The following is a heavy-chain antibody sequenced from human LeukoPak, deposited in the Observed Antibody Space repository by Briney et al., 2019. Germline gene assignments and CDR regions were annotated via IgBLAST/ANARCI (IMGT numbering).Heavy chain of an antibody. V-gene: IGHV3-74*01. Sequence: PGGSLRLSCAASGFTFSSYWMHWVRQAPGKGLVWVSRINSDGSRTSYADSVKGRFTISRDNAKNTLYVQMNSLRAEDTAVYYCARDSGTTGEVKFDPWGQGTLVTVSS. D-gene: IGHD3-10*01. CDR3: ARDSGTTGEVKFDP. J-gene: IGHJ5*02. CDR2: INSDGSRT. CDR1: GFTFSSYW.